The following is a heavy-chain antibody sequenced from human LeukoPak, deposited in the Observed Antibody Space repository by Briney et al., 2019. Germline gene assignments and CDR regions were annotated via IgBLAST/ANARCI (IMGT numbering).Heavy chain of an antibody. D-gene: IGHD6-19*01. CDR1: GFTVSSYG. CDR3: AKDEGYYSSGWYGGHYFDY. J-gene: IGHJ4*02. CDR2: ISYDGSNK. V-gene: IGHV3-30*18. Sequence: PGGSLRLSCAASGFTVSSYGMHWVRQAPGKGLEWVAVISYDGSNKYYADSVKGRFTISRDNSKNTLDLQMNSLRAEDTAVYYCAKDEGYYSSGWYGGHYFDYWGQGTLVTVSS.